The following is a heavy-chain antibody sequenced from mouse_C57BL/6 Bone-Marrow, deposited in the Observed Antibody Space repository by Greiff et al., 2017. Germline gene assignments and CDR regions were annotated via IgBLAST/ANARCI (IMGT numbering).Heavy chain of an antibody. Sequence: EVHLVESGPGLVKPSQSLSLTCSVTGYSITSGYYWNWIRQFPGNKLEWMGYISYDGSNNYNPSLKNRISITRDTSKNQFFLKLNSVTTEDTATYYCARQAPYGPFDYWGQGTTLTVSS. CDR1: GYSITSGYY. J-gene: IGHJ2*01. CDR2: ISYDGSN. CDR3: ARQAPYGPFDY. D-gene: IGHD1-1*02. V-gene: IGHV3-6*01.